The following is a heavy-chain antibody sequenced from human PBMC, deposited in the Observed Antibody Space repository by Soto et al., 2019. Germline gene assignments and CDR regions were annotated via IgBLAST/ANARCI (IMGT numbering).Heavy chain of an antibody. J-gene: IGHJ4*02. CDR3: ASGPYDSSGYYYFAY. V-gene: IGHV3-74*01. CDR1: GFTFSSYW. Sequence: GGSLRLSCAASGFTFSSYWMHWVRQAPGKGLVWVSRINSDGSSTSYADSVKGRFTISRDNAKNTLYLQMNSLRAEDTAVYYCASGPYDSSGYYYFAYWGQGTLVTVSS. CDR2: INSDGSST. D-gene: IGHD3-22*01.